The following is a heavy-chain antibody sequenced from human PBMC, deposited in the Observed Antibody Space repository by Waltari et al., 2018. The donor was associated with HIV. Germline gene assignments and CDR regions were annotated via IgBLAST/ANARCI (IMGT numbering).Heavy chain of an antibody. Sequence: EVQLVESGGGLVQPGGSLRLSCAASGFTFSSYWMHWVRHAPGKGLVWVSRSNSDGSSTSYADSVKGRFTISRDNAKNTLYLQMNSLRAEDTAVYYCARENYHLLEYYYYGMDVWGQGTTVTVSS. V-gene: IGHV3-74*01. D-gene: IGHD1-7*01. CDR1: GFTFSSYW. J-gene: IGHJ6*02. CDR3: ARENYHLLEYYYYGMDV. CDR2: SNSDGSST.